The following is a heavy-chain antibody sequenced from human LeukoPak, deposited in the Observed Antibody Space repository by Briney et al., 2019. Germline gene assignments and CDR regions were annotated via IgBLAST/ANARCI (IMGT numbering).Heavy chain of an antibody. V-gene: IGHV3-48*03. CDR3: ARGDCVAHHLDY. D-gene: IGHD2-21*01. CDR1: GFILTSHS. Sequence: GGSLTPSCPASGFILTSHSTSCGSQAPRKGLEWVLYITGSGDIIYYADSVKGRFTFSRDNAKNSLYLQMNSLRAEDTAVYYSARGDCVAHHLDYWGPGTLVTVST. J-gene: IGHJ4*02. CDR2: ITGSGDII.